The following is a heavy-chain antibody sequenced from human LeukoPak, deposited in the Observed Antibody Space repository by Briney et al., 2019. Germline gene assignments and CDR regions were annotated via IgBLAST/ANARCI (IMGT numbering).Heavy chain of an antibody. J-gene: IGHJ4*02. V-gene: IGHV1-2*02. Sequence: ASVKVSCKASGYTFTAYYMHWVRQAPGQGLEWMGWINPSGGGTNYAQKFQGRVIMTRDTSISTAYMELSRLTSDDTAVYYCASPSNYGSGSQLNYWGQGTLVTVSS. CDR2: INPSGGGT. CDR1: GYTFTAYY. CDR3: ASPSNYGSGSQLNY. D-gene: IGHD3-10*01.